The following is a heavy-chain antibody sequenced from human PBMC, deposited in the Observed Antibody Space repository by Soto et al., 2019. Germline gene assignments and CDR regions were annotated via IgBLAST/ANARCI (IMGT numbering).Heavy chain of an antibody. CDR3: ARSYYYDSSGYYFPVNY. Sequence: QVQLVQSGAEVKKPGASVKVSCKASGYTFTCYGISWVRQAPGQGLEWMGWISAYNGNTNYAQKLQGRVTMTTDTSTSTSYMELRSLRSDDTAVYYCARSYYYDSSGYYFPVNYWGQGTLVTVSS. V-gene: IGHV1-18*01. CDR1: GYTFTCYG. CDR2: ISAYNGNT. J-gene: IGHJ4*02. D-gene: IGHD3-22*01.